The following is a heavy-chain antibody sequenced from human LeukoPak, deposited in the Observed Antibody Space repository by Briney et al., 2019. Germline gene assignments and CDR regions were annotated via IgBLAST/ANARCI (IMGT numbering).Heavy chain of an antibody. CDR3: AKVGLSYYGSGSYYNWFDP. J-gene: IGHJ5*02. D-gene: IGHD3-10*01. Sequence: GGSLRLSCAASGFTFSSYGMHWVRQAPGKGLEWVAVISYDGSNKYYADSVKGRFTISRDNSKNTLYLQMNSLRAEDTAVYYCAKVGLSYYGSGSYYNWFDPWGQGTLVTFSS. CDR1: GFTFSSYG. CDR2: ISYDGSNK. V-gene: IGHV3-30*18.